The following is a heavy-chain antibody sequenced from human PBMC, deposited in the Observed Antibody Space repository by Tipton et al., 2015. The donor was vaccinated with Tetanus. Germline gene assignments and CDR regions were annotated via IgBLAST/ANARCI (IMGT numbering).Heavy chain of an antibody. V-gene: IGHV4-30-2*06. D-gene: IGHD4-17*01. CDR1: GGLLSTGGYS. CDR2: IYHTGST. CDR3: ARGEAYGDYPAMYFFDN. J-gene: IGHJ4*02. Sequence: TLSLTCAVSGGLLSTGGYSWGWIRQSPGQGLEWIGYIYHTGSTYYNPSLRSRVTISAVGSKNQISLKLSSVTAADTAVYYCARGEAYGDYPAMYFFDNWGQGTLLTVSS.